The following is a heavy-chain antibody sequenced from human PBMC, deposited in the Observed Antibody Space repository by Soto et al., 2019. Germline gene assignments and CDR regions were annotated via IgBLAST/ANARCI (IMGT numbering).Heavy chain of an antibody. CDR3: ARHSHTRVWWWGAYGMDV. V-gene: IGHV4-34*01. CDR1: GGSFSGYY. D-gene: IGHD2-21*01. Sequence: PSETLSLTCAVYGGSFSGYYWSWIRQPPGKGLEWIGEINHSGSTNYNPSLKSRVTISVDTSKNQFSLKLSSVTAADTAVYYCARHSHTRVWWWGAYGMDVWGQGTTVTVSS. J-gene: IGHJ6*02. CDR2: INHSGST.